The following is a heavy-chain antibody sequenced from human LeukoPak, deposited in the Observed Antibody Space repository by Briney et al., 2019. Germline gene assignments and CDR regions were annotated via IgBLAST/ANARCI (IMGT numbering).Heavy chain of an antibody. CDR3: ARGHPLKLYLDY. CDR1: GGSFSGYY. V-gene: IGHV4-34*01. Sequence: PSETLSLTCAVYGGSFSGYYWSWIRQPPGKGLEWTGEINHSGSTNYNPSLKSRVTISVDTSKNQFSLKLSSVTAADTAVYYCARGHPLKLYLDYWGQGTLVTVSS. D-gene: IGHD2/OR15-2a*01. J-gene: IGHJ4*02. CDR2: INHSGST.